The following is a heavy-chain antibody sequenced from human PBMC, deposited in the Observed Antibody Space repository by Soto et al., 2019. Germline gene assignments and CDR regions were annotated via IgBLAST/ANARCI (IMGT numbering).Heavy chain of an antibody. D-gene: IGHD2-15*01. V-gene: IGHV3-74*01. Sequence: EMQLVESGGGLVQPGGSLRLSCAASGFTFGNYWMYWVRQAPGKGLVWVSRINSDGSVSSYADSVKGRLTISRDNVKNTLYLQMDRLRVEDTAVYYCARGDCVGGTCYSLAGSFYYYMDVWGKGTTVTVFS. CDR3: ARGDCVGGTCYSLAGSFYYYMDV. J-gene: IGHJ6*03. CDR1: GFTFGNYW. CDR2: INSDGSVS.